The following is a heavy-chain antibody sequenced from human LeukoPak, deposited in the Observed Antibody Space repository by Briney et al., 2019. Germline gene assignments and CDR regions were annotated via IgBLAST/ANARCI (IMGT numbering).Heavy chain of an antibody. CDR1: GFTFSSYW. CDR2: INSDGSST. V-gene: IGHV3-74*01. J-gene: IGHJ4*02. CDR3: ARDEKIKNYYDSSGHGVDY. Sequence: PGGSLRLSCAASGFTFSSYWMHWVRQAPGKGLVWVSSINSDGSSTSYADSVKGRFTISGDNAKRTLYLQMNSLRAEETAVYYCARDEKIKNYYDSSGHGVDYWGQGTLVTVSS. D-gene: IGHD3-22*01.